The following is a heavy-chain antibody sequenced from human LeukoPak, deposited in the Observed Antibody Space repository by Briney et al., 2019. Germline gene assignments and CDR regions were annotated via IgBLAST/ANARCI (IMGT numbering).Heavy chain of an antibody. Sequence: ASVKVSCKASGGTFSSYAISWVRQAPGQGLEWMGRIIPIFGTANYAQKFQGRVTITTDESTSTAYMELSSLRSEDTAVYYCARFPWSDLDAFDIWGQGTMVTVSS. CDR3: ARFPWSDLDAFDI. J-gene: IGHJ3*02. D-gene: IGHD1-1*01. CDR1: GGTFSSYA. CDR2: IIPIFGTA. V-gene: IGHV1-69*05.